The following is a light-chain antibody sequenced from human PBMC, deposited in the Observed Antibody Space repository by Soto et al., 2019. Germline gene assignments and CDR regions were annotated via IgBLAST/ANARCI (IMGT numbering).Light chain of an antibody. CDR3: CSYAGNSGV. CDR2: EVY. V-gene: IGLV2-8*01. Sequence: QSALTQPPSASGSPGQSVTISCTGTSSDVGGYNYVSWYQHHPGKAPKLIIYEVYKRPSGVPDRFSGSKSGNTAALTVSGLQAEDEADSYCCSYAGNSGVFGGGTKVTVL. J-gene: IGLJ3*02. CDR1: SSDVGGYNY.